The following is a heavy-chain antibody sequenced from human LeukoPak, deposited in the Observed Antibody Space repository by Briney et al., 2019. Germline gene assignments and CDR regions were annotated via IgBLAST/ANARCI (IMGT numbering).Heavy chain of an antibody. CDR3: ASVVTAIPDAHYDY. J-gene: IGHJ4*02. D-gene: IGHD2-21*02. V-gene: IGHV3-30*02. Sequence: PGGSLRLSCAASGFTFSSYDIHWVRQAPGKGLEWVAFIRYDGSNKYYADSVKSRFTISRDNSKNTLYLQMNSLRAEDTAVYYCASVVTAIPDAHYDYWGQGTLVTVSS. CDR1: GFTFSSYD. CDR2: IRYDGSNK.